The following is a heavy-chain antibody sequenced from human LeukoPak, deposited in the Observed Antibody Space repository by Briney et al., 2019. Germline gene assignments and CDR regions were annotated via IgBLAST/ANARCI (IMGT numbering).Heavy chain of an antibody. CDR2: IYYSGST. Sequence: SETLSLTCTVSGGSISSSSYYWGWIRQPPGKGLEWIGSIYYSGSTYYNPSLKSRVTISVDTSKNQFSLKLSSVTAADTAVYYCARVTSSSWDSGFGYWGQGTLVTVSS. V-gene: IGHV4-39*07. D-gene: IGHD6-13*01. CDR3: ARVTSSSWDSGFGY. CDR1: GGSISSSSYY. J-gene: IGHJ4*02.